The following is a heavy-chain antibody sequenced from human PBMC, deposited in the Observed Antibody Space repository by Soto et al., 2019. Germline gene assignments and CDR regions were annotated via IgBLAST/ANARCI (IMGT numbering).Heavy chain of an antibody. CDR1: GFTFTRYS. CDR2: ISSTTNYI. V-gene: IGHV3-21*06. Sequence: GGSLRLSCAASGFTFTRYSMNWVRQAPGKGLEWVSSISSTTNYIHYGDSMKGRFTISRDNAKNSLYLEMNSLRAEDTAVYYCARESEDLTSNFDYWGQGTLVTVSS. J-gene: IGHJ4*02. CDR3: ARESEDLTSNFDY.